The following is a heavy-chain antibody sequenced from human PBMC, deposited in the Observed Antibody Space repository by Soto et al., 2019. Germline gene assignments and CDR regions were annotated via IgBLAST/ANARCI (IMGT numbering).Heavy chain of an antibody. Sequence: GGSLRLSCAASGFTFSNYGMHWVRQAPGKGLEWVAAISDDGVSKYYADSAQGRFTISRDNSKSTLYLQVDSLRPEEADVYYCARDPKTSGGQHWAFNYFDSWGQGNLVTVAS. CDR3: ARDPKTSGGQHWAFNYFDS. CDR2: ISDDGVSK. CDR1: GFTFSNYG. J-gene: IGHJ4*02. V-gene: IGHV3-30*03. D-gene: IGHD7-27*01.